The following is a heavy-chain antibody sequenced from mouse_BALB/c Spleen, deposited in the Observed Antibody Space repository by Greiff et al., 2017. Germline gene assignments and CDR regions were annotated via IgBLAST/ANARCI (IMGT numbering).Heavy chain of an antibody. V-gene: IGHV3-8*02. J-gene: IGHJ4*01. Sequence: DVKLVESGPSLVKPSQTLSLTCSVTGDSITSGYWNWIRKFPGNKLEYMGYISYSGSTYYNPSLKSRISITRDTSKNQYYLQLNSVTTEDTATYYCARSYYGSSYGAMDYWGQGTSVTVSS. CDR1: GDSITSGY. CDR2: ISYSGST. CDR3: ARSYYGSSYGAMDY. D-gene: IGHD1-1*01.